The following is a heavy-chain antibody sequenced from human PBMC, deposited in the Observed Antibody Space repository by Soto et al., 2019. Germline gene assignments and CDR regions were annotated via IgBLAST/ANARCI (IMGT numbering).Heavy chain of an antibody. V-gene: IGHV1-18*01. CDR1: GYTFTSYG. Sequence: QVQLVQSGAEVKKPGASVKVSCKASGYTFTSYGISWVRQAPGQGLEWMGWISAYNGNTNYAQKLQGRVTMTTDTFTSTAYMKQMSLRSDDTAVYDCARSPAAGPTIFDYWGQGTLVTVSS. CDR3: ARSPAAGPTIFDY. CDR2: ISAYNGNT. D-gene: IGHD6-13*01. J-gene: IGHJ4*02.